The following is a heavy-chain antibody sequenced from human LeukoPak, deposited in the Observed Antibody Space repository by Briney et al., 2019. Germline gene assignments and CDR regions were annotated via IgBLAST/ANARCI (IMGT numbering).Heavy chain of an antibody. CDR2: IYYSGTT. CDR1: GGSISSSSSY. J-gene: IGHJ5*02. V-gene: IGHV4-39*01. CDR3: ARLYDYYDSSGYYGWFDP. D-gene: IGHD3-22*01. Sequence: PSETLSLTCTVSGGSISSSSSYWGWIRQPPGKGLEWIGSIYYSGTTFYNPSLKSRVTISVDTSENQFSLRLSSVTAADTAVYYCARLYDYYDSSGYYGWFDPWGQGTLVTVSS.